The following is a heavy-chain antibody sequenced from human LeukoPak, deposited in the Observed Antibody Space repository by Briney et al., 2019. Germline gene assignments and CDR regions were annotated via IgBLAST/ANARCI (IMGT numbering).Heavy chain of an antibody. CDR1: GGSISSYY. CDR2: IYYSGST. V-gene: IGHV4-59*12. J-gene: IGHJ4*02. Sequence: SETLSLTCTVSGGSISSYYWSWIRQPPGKGLEWIGYIYYSGSTNYNPSLKSRVTISVDTSKNQFSLKLSSVTAADTAVYYCARGRNDRKAYPHYYDSSGYYYDDYWGQGTLVTVSS. CDR3: ARGRNDRKAYPHYYDSSGYYYDDY. D-gene: IGHD3-22*01.